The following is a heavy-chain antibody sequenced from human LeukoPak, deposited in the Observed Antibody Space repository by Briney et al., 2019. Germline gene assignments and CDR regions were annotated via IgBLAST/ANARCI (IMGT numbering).Heavy chain of an antibody. CDR2: IYYSGST. CDR1: GGSISSSSYY. D-gene: IGHD3-22*01. CDR3: ASQKWASDSSGSGAFDI. J-gene: IGHJ3*02. V-gene: IGHV4-39*07. Sequence: PSETLSLTCTVSGGSISSSSYYWGWIRQPPGKGLEWIGSIYYSGSTYYNPSLKSRVTISVDTSKNQFSLKLSSVTAADTAVYYCASQKWASDSSGSGAFDIWGQGTMVTVSS.